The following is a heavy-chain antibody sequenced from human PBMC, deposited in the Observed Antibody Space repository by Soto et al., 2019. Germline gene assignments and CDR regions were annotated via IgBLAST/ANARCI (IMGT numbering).Heavy chain of an antibody. CDR3: TRRVRESANWFEP. Sequence: QVQLVQSGAEVKTPGSSVKVSCKASGSTFNSFSIDWLRQAPGQGLEWMGGIIPMSGSPNYAQKFQGRVTFTADKSANTVYMELSRLTYEDTAFYYLTRRVRESANWFEPWGQGPLVTVSS. J-gene: IGHJ5*02. CDR1: GSTFNSFS. V-gene: IGHV1-69*06. CDR2: IIPMSGSP.